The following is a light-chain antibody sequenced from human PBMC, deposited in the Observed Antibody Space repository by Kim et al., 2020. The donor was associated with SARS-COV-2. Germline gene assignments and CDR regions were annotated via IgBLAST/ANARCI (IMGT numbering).Light chain of an antibody. CDR2: DTN. J-gene: IGLJ3*02. Sequence: GGTITLTCASSTGPVTSLHYPYWFQQKPGQAPRALISDTNNKYTWTPARFSGSLLGGKAALTLSGAQTEDEAEYYCLLSYSGIYWVFGGGTKLTVL. CDR3: LLSYSGIYWV. V-gene: IGLV7-46*01. CDR1: TGPVTSLHY.